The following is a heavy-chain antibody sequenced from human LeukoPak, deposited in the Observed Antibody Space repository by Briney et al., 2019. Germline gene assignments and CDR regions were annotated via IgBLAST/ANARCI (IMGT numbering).Heavy chain of an antibody. CDR3: ATDGAGFDT. J-gene: IGHJ5*02. CDR2: INIGGTNT. Sequence: GGSLRLSCAASGFTFNDYYMRWIRQAPGKGLEWLSYINIGGTNTHYADSVKGRFTISRDNAKKSLHLEMNNLRAEDTAVYYCATDGAGFDTWGQGVLVTVSS. V-gene: IGHV3-11*01. CDR1: GFTFNDYY.